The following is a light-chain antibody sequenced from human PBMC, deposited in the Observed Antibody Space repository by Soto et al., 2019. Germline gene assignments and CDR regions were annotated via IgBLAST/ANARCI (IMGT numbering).Light chain of an antibody. V-gene: IGLV2-8*01. Sequence: QSVLTQPPSASGSPGQSVTIPCTGTSSDVGGYTYVSWYQQHPGKAPKLMIFEVSKRPSGVPDRFSGSKSGNTASLTVSGLQADEEADYYSSSYAYSNSPLVFGSGTEVTVL. CDR3: SSYAYSNSPLV. CDR2: EVS. J-gene: IGLJ1*01. CDR1: SSDVGGYTY.